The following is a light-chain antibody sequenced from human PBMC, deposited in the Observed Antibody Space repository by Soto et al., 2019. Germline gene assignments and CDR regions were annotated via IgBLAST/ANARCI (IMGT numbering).Light chain of an antibody. Sequence: DIQMSQSPSTLSASVGDTVTISSRASRSLTRWLAWYQQKPGKAPELLIYETSILQSGVPSRFSAGGSGTDFTLTISGLQPDDIATYYCQQYSTFWTFGQGTRVELK. CDR1: RSLTRW. V-gene: IGKV1-5*03. CDR3: QQYSTFWT. J-gene: IGKJ1*01. CDR2: ETS.